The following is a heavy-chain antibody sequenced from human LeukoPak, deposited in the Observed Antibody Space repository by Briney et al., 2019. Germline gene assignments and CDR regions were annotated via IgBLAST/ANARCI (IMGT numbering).Heavy chain of an antibody. CDR2: IRSDTGT. J-gene: IGHJ6*02. D-gene: IGHD2-15*01. V-gene: IGHV3-66*01. Sequence: GGSLRLSCAASGLSVSHNYMTWVRQAPGKGLQWVSMIRSDTGTDYADSVKGRFTISRDNSKNTLYLQMNSLRAEDTAVYYCARETIYCSGGSCPRTMDVWGQGTTVTVSS. CDR1: GLSVSHNY. CDR3: ARETIYCSGGSCPRTMDV.